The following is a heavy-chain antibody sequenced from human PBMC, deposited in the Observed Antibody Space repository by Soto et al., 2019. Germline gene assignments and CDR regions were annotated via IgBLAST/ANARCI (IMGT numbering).Heavy chain of an antibody. J-gene: IGHJ6*02. Sequence: GGSLRLSCAASGFTFSSYAMHWVRQAPGKGLEWVAVISYDGSNKYYADSVKGRFTISRDNSKNTLYLQMNSLRAEDTAVYYCARGGDFWSGSPPYYYYGMDVWGQGTTVTASS. V-gene: IGHV3-30-3*01. CDR2: ISYDGSNK. CDR1: GFTFSSYA. D-gene: IGHD3-3*01. CDR3: ARGGDFWSGSPPYYYYGMDV.